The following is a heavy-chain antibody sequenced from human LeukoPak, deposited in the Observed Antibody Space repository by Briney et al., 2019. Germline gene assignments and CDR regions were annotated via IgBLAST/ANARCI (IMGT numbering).Heavy chain of an antibody. CDR2: INHSGST. Sequence: SETLSLTCAVYGGSFSGYYWSWIRQPPGKGLEWIGEINHSGSTNYNPSLKSRVTKSVDTSKNQFSLKLSSVTAADTAVYYCAREGGSYLDAFDIWGQGTMVTVSS. V-gene: IGHV4-34*01. CDR3: AREGGSYLDAFDI. J-gene: IGHJ3*02. CDR1: GGSFSGYY. D-gene: IGHD1-26*01.